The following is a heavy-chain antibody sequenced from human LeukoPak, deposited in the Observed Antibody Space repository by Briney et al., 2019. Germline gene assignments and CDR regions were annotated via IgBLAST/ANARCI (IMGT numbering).Heavy chain of an antibody. D-gene: IGHD5-18*01. CDR3: ARDRERYSYGYGGEFDY. CDR2: ISTYNGNR. Sequence: ASVKVSCKASGYTFSSYGISWVRQAPGQGLEWMGWISTYNGNRNYAQKLQGRVTMTTDTSTSTAYMELRSLRSGDTAVYYCARDRERYSYGYGGEFDYWGQGTLVTVSS. CDR1: GYTFSSYG. J-gene: IGHJ4*02. V-gene: IGHV1-18*01.